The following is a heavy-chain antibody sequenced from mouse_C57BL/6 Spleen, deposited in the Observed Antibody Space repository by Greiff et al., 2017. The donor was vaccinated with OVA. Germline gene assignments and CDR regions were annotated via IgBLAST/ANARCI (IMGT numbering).Heavy chain of an antibody. D-gene: IGHD1-1*01. Sequence: ESGPGLVKPSQSLSLTCSVTGYSITSGYYWNWIRQFPGNKLEWMGYISYDGSNNYNPSLKNRISITRDTSKNQFFLKLNSVTTEDTATYYCAGGSSYWYFDVWGTGTTVTVSS. CDR3: AGGSSYWYFDV. J-gene: IGHJ1*03. CDR1: GYSITSGYY. V-gene: IGHV3-6*01. CDR2: ISYDGSN.